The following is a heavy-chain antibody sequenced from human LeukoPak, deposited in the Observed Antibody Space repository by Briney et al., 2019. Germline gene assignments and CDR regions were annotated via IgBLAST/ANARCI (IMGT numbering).Heavy chain of an antibody. CDR3: AGGLWFGELLPIWHFDY. Sequence: ASVKVSCKASGYTFTSYAMNWVRQAPGQGLEWMGWINTNTGNPTYAQGFTGRFVFSLDTSVSTAYLQISSLKAEDTAVYYCAGGLWFGELLPIWHFDYWGQGTLVTVSS. J-gene: IGHJ4*02. CDR2: INTNTGNP. D-gene: IGHD3-10*01. V-gene: IGHV7-4-1*02. CDR1: GYTFTSYA.